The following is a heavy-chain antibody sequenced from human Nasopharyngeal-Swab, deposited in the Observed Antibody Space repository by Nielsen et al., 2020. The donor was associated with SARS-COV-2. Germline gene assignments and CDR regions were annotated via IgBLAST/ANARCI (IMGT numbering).Heavy chain of an antibody. V-gene: IGHV4-39*01. Sequence: SETLSLTCTVSGGSISSSSYYWGWIRHPPGKGLEWIGSSYYSGTTYYNPSLKSRVTISVDTSKNQFSLKLSPVTAADTAVYYCAGHKSWNWGPVWFDPWGQGTLVTVSS. CDR1: GGSISSSSYY. CDR2: SYYSGTT. D-gene: IGHD7-27*01. J-gene: IGHJ5*02. CDR3: AGHKSWNWGPVWFDP.